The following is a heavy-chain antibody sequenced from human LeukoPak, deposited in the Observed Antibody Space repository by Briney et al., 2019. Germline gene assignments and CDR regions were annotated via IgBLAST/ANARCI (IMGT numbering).Heavy chain of an antibody. CDR3: AKRGIAAAASFDY. Sequence: GGSLRLSCAASGLTFSTYAMSWVRQAPGKGLEWVSTISGTGDYTFYADSVKGRFTISRDNSKNTVYLQMNSLRADDTAVYYCAKRGIAAAASFDYWGQGTLVTVSS. CDR1: GLTFSTYA. J-gene: IGHJ4*02. V-gene: IGHV3-23*01. D-gene: IGHD6-13*01. CDR2: ISGTGDYT.